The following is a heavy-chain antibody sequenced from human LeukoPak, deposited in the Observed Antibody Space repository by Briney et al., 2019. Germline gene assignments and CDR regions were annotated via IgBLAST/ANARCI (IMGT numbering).Heavy chain of an antibody. V-gene: IGHV4-59*01. CDR3: ATSTMTTMTTEFDY. J-gene: IGHJ4*02. Sequence: PSETLSLTCTVSGGSINNYSWSWIRQPPGKGLEWIGYIYHSGSTNYNPSLKSRVTISLDTSKNQFSLKLSSVTAADTAIYYCATSTMTTMTTEFDYWGQGTLVTVSS. CDR2: IYHSGST. D-gene: IGHD4-17*01. CDR1: GGSINNYS.